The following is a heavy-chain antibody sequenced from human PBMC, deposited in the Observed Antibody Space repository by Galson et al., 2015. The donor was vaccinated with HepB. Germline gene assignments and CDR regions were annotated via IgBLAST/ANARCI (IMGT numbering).Heavy chain of an antibody. CDR1: GDFITNYY. D-gene: IGHD1-14*01. Sequence: SETLSLTCTASGDFITNYYWSWIRQPPGKGLQWIGYIYYSGSTNYNPSLKSRVTISLDMSKNQFSLNRSSVTAADTAVYYCARAGTTTYYYYYGMDVWGQGTSVTVSS. CDR3: ARAGTTTYYYYYGMDV. J-gene: IGHJ6*02. CDR2: IYYSGST. V-gene: IGHV4-59*01.